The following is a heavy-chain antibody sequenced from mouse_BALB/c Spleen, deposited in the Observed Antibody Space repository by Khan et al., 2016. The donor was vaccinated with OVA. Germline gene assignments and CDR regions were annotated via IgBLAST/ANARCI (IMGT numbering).Heavy chain of an antibody. CDR3: ARSGSGAVGC. D-gene: IGHD1-1*02. J-gene: IGHJ3*01. V-gene: IGHV1-77*01. CDR1: GYTFTDFY. Sequence: QVQLQQSGAELARPGASVKLSCKTSGYTFTDFYINWVKQRTGQGLEWIGDIYPGSANTYYNEKFKGKATLTVDKSSSTAYMQLSSLTSEDSAVDFWARSGSGAVGCWGQGTLVTVAA. CDR2: IYPGSANT.